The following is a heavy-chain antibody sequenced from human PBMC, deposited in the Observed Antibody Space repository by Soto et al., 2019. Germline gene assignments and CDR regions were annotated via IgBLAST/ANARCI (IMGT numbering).Heavy chain of an antibody. V-gene: IGHV3-11*06. J-gene: IGHJ6*02. CDR2: ISSSSSYT. CDR1: GFTFSDYY. Sequence: QVQLVESGGGLVKPGGSLRLSCAASGFTFSDYYMSWIRQAPGKGLEWVSYISSSSSYTNYADSVKGRFTISRDNAKNSLYLQMNSLRAEDTAVYYCARDQIYYDSSGYYPTSYYYYGMDVWGQGTTVTVSS. D-gene: IGHD3-22*01. CDR3: ARDQIYYDSSGYYPTSYYYYGMDV.